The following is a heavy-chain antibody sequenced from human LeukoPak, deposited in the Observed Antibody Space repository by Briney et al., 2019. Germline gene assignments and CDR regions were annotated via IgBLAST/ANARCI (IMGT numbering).Heavy chain of an antibody. CDR1: GFTFSSYG. CDR2: IKSKTDDGTT. D-gene: IGHD1-14*01. Sequence: GGSLRLSCAASGFTFSSYGMSWVRQAPGKGLEWVGRIKSKTDDGTTDYAAPVKGRFTISRDDSKNTLYLQMNSLKTEDTAVYYCIQWYHPLAPLPCWGQGTLVTVSS. V-gene: IGHV3-15*01. CDR3: IQWYHPLAPLPC. J-gene: IGHJ4*02.